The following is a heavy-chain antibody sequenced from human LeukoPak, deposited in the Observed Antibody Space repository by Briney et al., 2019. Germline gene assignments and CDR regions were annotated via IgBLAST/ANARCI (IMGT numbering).Heavy chain of an antibody. V-gene: IGHV4-30-4*01. CDR1: GGSISSDDYY. CDR2: IYYSGST. D-gene: IGHD3-22*01. CDR3: ARARRGAYYYDSRSWDY. J-gene: IGHJ4*02. Sequence: SETLSLTCTVSGGSISSDDYYWSWIRQPPGKGLEWIGYIYYSGSTYYNPSLKSRVTISVDTSKNQFSLKLSSVTAADTAVYYCARARRGAYYYDSRSWDYWGQGTLVTVSS.